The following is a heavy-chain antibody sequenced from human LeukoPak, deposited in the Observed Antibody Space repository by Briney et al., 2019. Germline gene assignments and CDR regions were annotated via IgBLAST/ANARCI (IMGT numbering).Heavy chain of an antibody. Sequence: ASVKVSCKASGYTFTSYDINWVRQATGQGLEWMGWMNPNRGNTGYAQKFQGRVTMTRNTSISTAYMELRSLRSEDTAVYYCARAHYDFWSGYYNAVNWFDPWGQGTLVTVSS. V-gene: IGHV1-8*01. CDR3: ARAHYDFWSGYYNAVNWFDP. J-gene: IGHJ5*02. CDR1: GYTFTSYD. CDR2: MNPNRGNT. D-gene: IGHD3-3*01.